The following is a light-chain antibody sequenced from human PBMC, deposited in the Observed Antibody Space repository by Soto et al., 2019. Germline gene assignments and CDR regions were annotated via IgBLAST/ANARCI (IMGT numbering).Light chain of an antibody. CDR2: EVS. CDR1: SSDVGGYNY. Sequence: QSALTQSPSASGSPGQSVTISCTGTSSDVGGYNYVSWYQQHPGKAPKLMIYEVSKRPSGVPDRFSGSKSGNTASLTVSGLQAEDEADYYCSSYAGSNTVFGGGTKLTVL. CDR3: SSYAGSNTV. V-gene: IGLV2-8*01. J-gene: IGLJ2*01.